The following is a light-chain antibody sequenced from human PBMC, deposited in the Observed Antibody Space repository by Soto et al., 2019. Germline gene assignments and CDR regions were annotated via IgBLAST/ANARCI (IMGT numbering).Light chain of an antibody. CDR2: GAS. Sequence: EIVMTQSPATLSVSPGERATLSCRASQSVSSNLAWYQQKPGQAPRLLIYGASTRATGIPARFSGSGSGTEFTLTISSLQSEDFAVYYCQQYNNWVPTF. CDR1: QSVSSN. CDR3: QQYNNWVPT. J-gene: IGKJ3*01. V-gene: IGKV3-15*01.